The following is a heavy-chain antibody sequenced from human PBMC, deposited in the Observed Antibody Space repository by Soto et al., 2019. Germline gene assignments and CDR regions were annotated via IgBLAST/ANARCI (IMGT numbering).Heavy chain of an antibody. CDR3: AKDIALVRGVIIDMDV. V-gene: IGHV3-30*18. D-gene: IGHD3-10*01. CDR1: GFTFSNYG. CDR2: VSYDGSKT. J-gene: IGHJ6*02. Sequence: GGSLRLFCTASGFTFSNYGIHWVRQAPGKGLEWVAFVSYDGSKTYYVDSVKGRFTISRDNSNNMLYLQMNSLRTEDTAVYYCAKDIALVRGVIIDMDVWGQGTTVTVSS.